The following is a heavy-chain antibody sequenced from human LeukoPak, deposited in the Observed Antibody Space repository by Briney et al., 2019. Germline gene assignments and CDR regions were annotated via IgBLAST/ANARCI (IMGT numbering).Heavy chain of an antibody. CDR2: IKQDGSET. CDR3: ARQRGSGCLDY. V-gene: IGHV3-7*01. J-gene: IGHJ4*02. D-gene: IGHD6-19*01. Sequence: GGSLRLSCAASRFALSNYLMSWVRQAPGKGLEWVANIKQDGSETYYVDSVKGRFTISRDNAKNSLSLQMNSLRAEDTAVYYCARQRGSGCLDYWGQGTLVTVSS. CDR1: RFALSNYL.